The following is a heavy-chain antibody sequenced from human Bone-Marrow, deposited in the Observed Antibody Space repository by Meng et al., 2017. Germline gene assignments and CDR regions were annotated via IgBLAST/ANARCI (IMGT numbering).Heavy chain of an antibody. D-gene: IGHD2-21*02. V-gene: IGHV4-39*02. CDR1: VGSISSSSNY. CDR2: IYYSGGT. Sequence: QLQLQESGPGLGKPPETLSPPCTSPVGSISSSSNYWGWIRQPPGKGLEWIGSIYYSGGTYYNPSLKSRVTISVDTSKNQFSLKVSSVNAADTALYYCARVAYRWGGDCSYFDYWGQGTLVTVSS. CDR3: ARVAYRWGGDCSYFDY. J-gene: IGHJ4*02.